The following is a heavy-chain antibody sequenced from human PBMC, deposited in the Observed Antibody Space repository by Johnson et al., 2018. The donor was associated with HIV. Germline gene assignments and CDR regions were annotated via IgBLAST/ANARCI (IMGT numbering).Heavy chain of an antibody. CDR3: AKDTLLESGFDI. J-gene: IGHJ3*02. Sequence: EVQLVESGGGVVQPGRSLRLSCAASGFTFDDYAMHWVRQAPGKGLEWVSGISWNSGSIGYADSVKGRFTISRDNAKNSLYLQMNSLRAEDTALYYCAKDTLLESGFDIWGQGTMVTVSS. CDR1: GFTFDDYA. D-gene: IGHD3-3*02. CDR2: ISWNSGSI. V-gene: IGHV3-9*01.